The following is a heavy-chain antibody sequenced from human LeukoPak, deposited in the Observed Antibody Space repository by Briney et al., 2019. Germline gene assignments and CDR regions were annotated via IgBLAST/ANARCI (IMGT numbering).Heavy chain of an antibody. CDR3: ARQPVAVAGPYYFDY. V-gene: IGHV1-24*01. CDR2: FDPEYGET. Sequence: ASVKVSCKVSGYTLTELSMHWVRQAPGKGLEWMGGFDPEYGETIYAQKFQGRVTMTRDTSTSTVYMELSSLRSEDTAVYYCARQPVAVAGPYYFDYWGQGTLVTVSS. J-gene: IGHJ4*02. D-gene: IGHD6-19*01. CDR1: GYTLTELS.